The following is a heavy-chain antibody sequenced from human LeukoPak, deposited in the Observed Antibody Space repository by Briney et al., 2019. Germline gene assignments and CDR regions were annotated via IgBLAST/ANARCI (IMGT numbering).Heavy chain of an antibody. D-gene: IGHD5-24*01. J-gene: IGHJ4*02. CDR3: ARVTMRDGYFDY. CDR1: GFTFISHW. V-gene: IGHV3-7*05. CDR2: IKQDGSEK. Sequence: QPGGSLRLSCAASGFTFISHWMTGVRQAPGKGLEWVANIKQDGSEKYYVDSVKGRFTISRDNAKNSLYLQMNSLRAEDTAVYYCARVTMRDGYFDYWGQGALVTVSS.